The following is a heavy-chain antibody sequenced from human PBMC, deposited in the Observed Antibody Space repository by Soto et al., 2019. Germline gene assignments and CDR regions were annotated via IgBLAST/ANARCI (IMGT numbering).Heavy chain of an antibody. V-gene: IGHV4-34*01. CDR3: GRLEGLATISYYFDY. J-gene: IGHJ4*02. D-gene: IGHD3-9*01. CDR1: GGSFSGYY. CDR2: INHSGST. Sequence: SETLSLTCAVYGGSFSGYYWSWIRQPPGKGLEWIGKINHSGSTYYNPSLKSRVTISVDKSKNQFSLKLMSLSAADTAVYYCGRLEGLATISYYFDYWGQGALVTVPS.